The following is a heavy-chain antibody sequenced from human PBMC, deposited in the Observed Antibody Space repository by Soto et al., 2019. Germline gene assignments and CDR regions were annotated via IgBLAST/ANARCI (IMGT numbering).Heavy chain of an antibody. CDR1: GFTFRTYA. CDR2: ISGSVGRT. D-gene: IGHD2-15*01. J-gene: IGHJ4*02. Sequence: GGSLRLSCVASGFTFRTYAMSWVRQAPGKGPEWVSVISGSVGRTLYADSVKGRFIISRDNSMNTLYLQMNSLRAEDTAVYYCAKAIVVVVAVPPFDYWGQGTLVTVSS. V-gene: IGHV3-23*01. CDR3: AKAIVVVVAVPPFDY.